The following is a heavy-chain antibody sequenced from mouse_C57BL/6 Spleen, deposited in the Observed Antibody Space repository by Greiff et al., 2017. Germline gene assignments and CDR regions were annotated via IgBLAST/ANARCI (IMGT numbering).Heavy chain of an antibody. D-gene: IGHD1-1*01. CDR3: AYYGSSSLRYFDV. Sequence: QVQLQQPGAELVMPGASVKLSCKASGYTFTSYWMHWVKQRPGQGLEWIGEIDPSDSYTNYNHKFKGKSTLTVDKSSGTAYMQLSSLTSEDSAVYYCAYYGSSSLRYFDVWGTGTTVTVAS. V-gene: IGHV1-69*01. J-gene: IGHJ1*03. CDR2: IDPSDSYT. CDR1: GYTFTSYW.